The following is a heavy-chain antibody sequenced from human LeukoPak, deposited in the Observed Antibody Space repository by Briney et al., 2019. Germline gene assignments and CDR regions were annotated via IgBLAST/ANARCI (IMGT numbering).Heavy chain of an antibody. V-gene: IGHV1-8*01. Sequence: ASVKVSCKASGYPFTSYDINWVRQATGQGLEWMGWMNPNSGNTGYEQKFQGRVTMTRNTSISTAYMELSSLRSEDTAVYYCAREDVVVPVAIGDGGWFDPWGQGTLVTVSS. CDR3: AREDVVVPVAIGDGGWFDP. J-gene: IGHJ5*02. CDR1: GYPFTSYD. D-gene: IGHD2-2*01. CDR2: MNPNSGNT.